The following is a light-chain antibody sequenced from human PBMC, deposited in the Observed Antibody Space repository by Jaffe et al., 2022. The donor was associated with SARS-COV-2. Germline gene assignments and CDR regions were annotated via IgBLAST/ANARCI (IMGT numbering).Light chain of an antibody. Sequence: DIQLTQSPSFLSISVGDRVTITCRASQGVTNFLAWYQQKPGKAPKLLIYAASTLQTGVPSRFSGSGSGTEFTLTISSLQPEDSATYYCQQLSSSPLTFGGGTRVEIK. V-gene: IGKV1-9*01. CDR1: QGVTNF. J-gene: IGKJ4*01. CDR2: AAS. CDR3: QQLSSSPLT.